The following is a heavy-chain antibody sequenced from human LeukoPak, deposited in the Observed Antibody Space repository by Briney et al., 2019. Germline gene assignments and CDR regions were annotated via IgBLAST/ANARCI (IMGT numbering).Heavy chain of an antibody. CDR3: AKDPGYSSGWYMYYFDY. Sequence: PGGSLRLSCAASGFTFSSYGMHWVRQAPGKGLERVAVISYDGSNKYYADSVKGRFTISRDNSKNTLYLQMNSLRAEDTAVYYCAKDPGYSSGWYMYYFDYWGQGTLVTVSS. J-gene: IGHJ4*02. D-gene: IGHD6-19*01. CDR1: GFTFSSYG. CDR2: ISYDGSNK. V-gene: IGHV3-30*18.